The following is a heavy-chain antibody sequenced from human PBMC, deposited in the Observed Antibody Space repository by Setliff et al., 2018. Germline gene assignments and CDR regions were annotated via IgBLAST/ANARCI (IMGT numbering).Heavy chain of an antibody. CDR1: GGTFSSYG. D-gene: IGHD5-18*01. J-gene: IGHJ6*03. CDR2: TIPNFGTP. CDR3: AREGVDTRSSTDYRYNMDV. V-gene: IGHV1-69*05. Sequence: SVKGSCKASGGTFSSYGISWVRQAPGQGLEWLGGTIPNFGTPNYAQEFQGRVTMITDESTSTAYMELSSLRFEDTAVYYCAREGVDTRSSTDYRYNMDVWGKGTTVTVSS.